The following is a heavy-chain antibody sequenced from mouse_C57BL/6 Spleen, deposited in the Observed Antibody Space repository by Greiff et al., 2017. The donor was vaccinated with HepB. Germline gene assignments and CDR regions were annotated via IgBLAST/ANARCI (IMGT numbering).Heavy chain of an antibody. D-gene: IGHD2-5*01. Sequence: QVQLQQSGAELARPGASVKLSCKASGYTFTSYGISWVKQSTGQGLEWIGEIYPRSGNTYYNEKFKGKATLTADKSSSTAYMELRSLTSEDSAVYFCARGDYSNPYYAMDYWGQGTSVTVSS. CDR1: GYTFTSYG. J-gene: IGHJ4*01. V-gene: IGHV1-81*01. CDR3: ARGDYSNPYYAMDY. CDR2: IYPRSGNT.